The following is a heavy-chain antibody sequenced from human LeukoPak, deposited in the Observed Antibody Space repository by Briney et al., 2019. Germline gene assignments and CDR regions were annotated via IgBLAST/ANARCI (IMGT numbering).Heavy chain of an antibody. D-gene: IGHD1-7*01. J-gene: IGHJ3*02. Sequence: SETLSLTCTVSGGSISSYYWSWIRQPPGKGLEWIGYIYYSGSTNYNPSLKSRVTISVDTSKNQFSLKLSSVTAADTAVHYCARDLIAITGTTRAFDIWGQGTMVTVSS. V-gene: IGHV4-59*01. CDR2: IYYSGST. CDR1: GGSISSYY. CDR3: ARDLIAITGTTRAFDI.